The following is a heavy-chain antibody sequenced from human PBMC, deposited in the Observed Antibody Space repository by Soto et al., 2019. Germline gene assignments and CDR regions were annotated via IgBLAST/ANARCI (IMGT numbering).Heavy chain of an antibody. CDR1: GFSLSTTAVG. V-gene: IGHV2-5*02. Sequence: HIPVNESGPTLVKPTQTITLTCTLSGFSLSTTAVGVGWILHPPGKALEWLGLMYWDDDRRNIPSLKNRLTSTKHPSGGEVVLTTTIMDPVDTATYYSAQLTPVYFKGYYFDYWGPGSLVTVSS. J-gene: IGHJ4*02. D-gene: IGHD3-10*01. CDR3: AQLTPVYFKGYYFDY. CDR2: MYWDDDR.